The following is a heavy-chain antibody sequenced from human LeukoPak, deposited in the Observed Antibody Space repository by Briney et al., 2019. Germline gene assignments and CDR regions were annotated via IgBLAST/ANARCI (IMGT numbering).Heavy chain of an antibody. CDR2: TYYRSKWYY. Sequence: SQTLSLTCAISGDSISSKNAAWNWNSQSPSRGLEWLGRTYYRSKWYYDYAVSVKSRISINPDTSKNQFSLQLNSVTPEDTAVYCCAHGFFYLGMDVWGQGTTVTVSS. CDR3: AHGFFYLGMDV. D-gene: IGHD2/OR15-2a*01. J-gene: IGHJ6*02. CDR1: GDSISSKNAA. V-gene: IGHV6-1*01.